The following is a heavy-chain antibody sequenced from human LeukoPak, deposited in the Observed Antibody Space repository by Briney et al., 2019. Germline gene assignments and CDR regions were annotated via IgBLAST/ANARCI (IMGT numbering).Heavy chain of an antibody. D-gene: IGHD3-10*01. CDR3: ARDLLLWFGELSGDSDY. J-gene: IGHJ4*02. CDR2: IWYDGSHK. CDR1: GFTFSNYT. Sequence: GGSLRLSCSASGFTFSNYTMHWVRQAPGKGLEWVADIWYDGSHKYYADSVKGRFTISRDNSKNTLHLQMNSLRAEDTAVYYCARDLLLWFGELSGDSDYWGQGTLVTVSS. V-gene: IGHV3-33*08.